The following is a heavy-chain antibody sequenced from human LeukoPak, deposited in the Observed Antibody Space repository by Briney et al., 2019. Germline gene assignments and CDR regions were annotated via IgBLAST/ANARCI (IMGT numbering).Heavy chain of an antibody. Sequence: ASVKVSCKASGYTFTGYYMHWVRQAPGQGLEWMGWINPNSGGTNYAQKFQGRVTMTRDTSISTAYMELSRLRSDDTAVYYCARVPWDYGSGTRRRHYYMDVWDKGTTVTISS. CDR1: GYTFTGYY. J-gene: IGHJ6*03. D-gene: IGHD3-10*01. CDR2: INPNSGGT. V-gene: IGHV1-2*02. CDR3: ARVPWDYGSGTRRRHYYMDV.